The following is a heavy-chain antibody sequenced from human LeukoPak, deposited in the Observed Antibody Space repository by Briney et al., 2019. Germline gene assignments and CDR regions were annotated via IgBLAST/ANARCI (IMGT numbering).Heavy chain of an antibody. V-gene: IGHV3-48*03. Sequence: PGGSLRLSCAASGFTFSSYEMNWVRQAPGKGLEWVSYISGGDTSIYYADSVKGRFTISRDNAKNSLYLQMNSLRAEDTAVYYCARGIGLYTAGYFDYWGQGTLVAVSS. J-gene: IGHJ4*02. CDR3: ARGIGLYTAGYFDY. D-gene: IGHD3-16*02. CDR1: GFTFSSYE. CDR2: ISGGDTSI.